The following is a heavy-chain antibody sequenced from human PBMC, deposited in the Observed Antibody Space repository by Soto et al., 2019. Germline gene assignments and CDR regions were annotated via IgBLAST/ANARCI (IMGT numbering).Heavy chain of an antibody. CDR2: TYYRSKWYN. D-gene: IGHD2-15*01. V-gene: IGHV6-1*01. CDR1: GDSVSSNSAA. Sequence: PSQTLSLTCALSGDSVSSNSAAWNWIRQSPARGLEWLGRTYYRSKWYNDYAVSVKSRITINPDTSKNQFSLQLNSVTPEDTAVYYCARSINPVVVVAAHYYYYYGMDVWGQGTTVTVSS. J-gene: IGHJ6*02. CDR3: ARSINPVVVVAAHYYYYYGMDV.